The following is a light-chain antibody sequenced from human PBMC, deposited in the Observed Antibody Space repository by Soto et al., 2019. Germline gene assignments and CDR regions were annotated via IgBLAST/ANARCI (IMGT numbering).Light chain of an antibody. CDR1: RSDVGGYNY. CDR2: EVN. Sequence: QSALTQPSSASGSPGQSVTISCTGTRSDVGGYNYVSWYQQRPGKAPKLMIYEVNKRPSGVPDRFSGSKSGNTASLTVSGLQAEDEADYFCSSYTGSNVIFGGGTKLTVL. J-gene: IGLJ2*01. V-gene: IGLV2-8*01. CDR3: SSYTGSNVI.